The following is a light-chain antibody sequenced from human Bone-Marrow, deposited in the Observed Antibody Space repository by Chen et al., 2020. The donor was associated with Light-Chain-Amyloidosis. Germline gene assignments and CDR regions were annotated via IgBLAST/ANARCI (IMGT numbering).Light chain of an antibody. V-gene: IGLV3-21*02. CDR2: DDS. Sequence: YVLTPPSSVSVAPGQTATIACGGNNIGSTSVHWYQQTPGQAPLLVVYDDSDRPSGIPERLSGSNSGNTATLTISRVEAGDEADYYCQVWDRSSDRPVFGGGTKLTVL. CDR1: NIGSTS. J-gene: IGLJ3*02. CDR3: QVWDRSSDRPV.